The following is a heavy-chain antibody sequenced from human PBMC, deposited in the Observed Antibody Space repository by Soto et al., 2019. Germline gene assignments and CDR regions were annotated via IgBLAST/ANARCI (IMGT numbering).Heavy chain of an antibody. CDR1: GFMFSDYA. D-gene: IGHD3-16*01. J-gene: IGHJ5*02. Sequence: LRLSCAASGFMFSDYAMTWARQAPGKELEWVSGLLRPGRSTYYADSVKGRFTISGDTSANTVYLQMDSLRAEDTAVYYCAKDAIANDGIWLMDSWGQGTVVTVSS. CDR2: LLRPGRST. CDR3: AKDAIANDGIWLMDS. V-gene: IGHV3-23*01.